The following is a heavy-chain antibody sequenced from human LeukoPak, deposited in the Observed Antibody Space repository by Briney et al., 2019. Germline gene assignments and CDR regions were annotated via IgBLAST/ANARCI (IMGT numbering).Heavy chain of an antibody. CDR2: VYNSGIT. J-gene: IGHJ4*02. Sequence: SETLSLTCTVSGGPISNYYWTWIRQSPGQGLEWIGYVYNSGITDYNPSLKSRLTISVDTSKNQFSLKLSSMAAADTAVYYCARSRGLAGAATVIDYWGQGTLVTVSS. D-gene: IGHD6-25*01. V-gene: IGHV4-59*08. CDR3: ARSRGLAGAATVIDY. CDR1: GGPISNYY.